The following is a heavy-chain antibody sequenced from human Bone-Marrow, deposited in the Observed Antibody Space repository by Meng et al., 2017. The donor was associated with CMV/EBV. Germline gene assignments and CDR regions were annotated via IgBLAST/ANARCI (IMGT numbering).Heavy chain of an antibody. CDR1: GFTVSSNY. D-gene: IGHD2-2*01. CDR2: IYSGGST. CDR3: ARGHQLLPDY. V-gene: IGHV3-53*01. Sequence: GESLKISCAASGFTVSSNYMSWVRQAPGKGPEWVSVIYSGGSTYYADSVKGRFTISRDNSKNTLYLQMNSLRAEDTAVYYCARGHQLLPDYWGQGTLVTASS. J-gene: IGHJ4*02.